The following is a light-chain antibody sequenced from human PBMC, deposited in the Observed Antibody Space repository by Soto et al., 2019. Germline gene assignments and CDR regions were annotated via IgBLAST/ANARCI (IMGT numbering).Light chain of an antibody. CDR3: QSFDSAMIAYV. CDR2: DDN. V-gene: IGLV1-40*01. CDR1: ISNVGPADA. J-gene: IGLJ1*01. Sequence: QSVLTQPPSLSGAPGQRVTISCTGAISNVGPADAVHWYQQIPGSTPKLLIFDDNVRPSGVPDRFSASKSGTTASLAITGLQTEDEADYYCQSFDSAMIAYVFGTGTKVTV.